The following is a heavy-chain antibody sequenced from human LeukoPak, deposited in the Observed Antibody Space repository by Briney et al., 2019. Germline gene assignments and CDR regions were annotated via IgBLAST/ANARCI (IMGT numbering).Heavy chain of an antibody. CDR2: ISGSGGTT. CDR3: ARDEIRLGAFDI. J-gene: IGHJ3*02. Sequence: GGTLRLSCAASGFTFSSYEMNWVRQAPGKGLEWVSYISGSGGTTYYGDSVKGRFTISRDNANNSMYLQMSSLRAEDTTIYHCARDEIRLGAFDIWGEGALFTVSS. V-gene: IGHV3-48*03. CDR1: GFTFSSYE. D-gene: IGHD3-16*01.